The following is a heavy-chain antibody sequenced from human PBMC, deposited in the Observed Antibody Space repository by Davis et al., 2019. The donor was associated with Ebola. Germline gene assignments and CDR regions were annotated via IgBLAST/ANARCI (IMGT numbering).Heavy chain of an antibody. CDR1: GFTFSGFE. J-gene: IGHJ4*02. D-gene: IGHD6-19*01. CDR2: ISGSGDRT. V-gene: IGHV3-23*01. Sequence: PGGSLRLSCATSGFTFSGFEMSWARQAPGKGLEWVAFISGSGDRTYYADSVKGRFTISRDDSKDTLSLRMNSLRAEDTALYFCVKGGWLDYWGQGTLVTVSS. CDR3: VKGGWLDY.